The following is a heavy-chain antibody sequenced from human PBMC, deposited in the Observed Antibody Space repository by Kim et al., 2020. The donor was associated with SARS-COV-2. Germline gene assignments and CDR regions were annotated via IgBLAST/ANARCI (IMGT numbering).Heavy chain of an antibody. CDR2: INPNSGGT. V-gene: IGHV1-2*02. CDR1: GYTFTGYY. D-gene: IGHD3-22*01. J-gene: IGHJ3*02. Sequence: ASVKVSCKASGYTFTGYYMHWVRQAPGQGLEWMGWINPNSGGTNYAQKFQGRVTMTRDTSISTAYMELSRLRSDDTAVYYCATTYYYDSSGYSDAFDIWGQGTMVTVSS. CDR3: ATTYYYDSSGYSDAFDI.